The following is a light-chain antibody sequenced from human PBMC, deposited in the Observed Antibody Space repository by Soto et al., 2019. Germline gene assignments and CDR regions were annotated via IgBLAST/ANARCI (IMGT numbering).Light chain of an antibody. CDR1: QGLSNN. J-gene: IGKJ4*01. V-gene: IGKV1-16*02. Sequence: DIQLTQSPSSLSASVGDTVTITCRASQGLSNNLAWFRQKPGKAPESLIYAASILQSGVPSKFSGSGTGTDFALTIVSLQPEDFATYYCQQYVSYPRTFGGGTKVDLK. CDR2: AAS. CDR3: QQYVSYPRT.